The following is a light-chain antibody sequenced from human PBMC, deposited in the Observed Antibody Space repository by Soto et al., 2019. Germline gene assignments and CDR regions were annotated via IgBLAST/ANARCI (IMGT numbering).Light chain of an antibody. CDR3: QQLNSYPLT. V-gene: IGKV1-9*01. Sequence: DIQLTQSPSFLSASVGDRVTITCRASQGISSYLAWYQQKPWKAPKLLIYAAFTLQSGFPSRFSGSGSGTEFTLTISSLQPEDFATYYCQQLNSYPLTSGPRTKVDIK. CDR1: QGISSY. J-gene: IGKJ3*01. CDR2: AAF.